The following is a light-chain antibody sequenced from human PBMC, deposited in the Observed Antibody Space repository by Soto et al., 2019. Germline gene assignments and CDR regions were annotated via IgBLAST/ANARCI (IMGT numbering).Light chain of an antibody. J-gene: IGLJ1*01. CDR1: SSNIGTGYD. CDR2: GNS. V-gene: IGLV1-40*01. CDR3: QSFDSSRFYV. Sequence: QSVLTQPPSVSGAPGQRVTISCTGSSSNIGTGYDVHWYQQLPGTAPKLLIYGNSNRPSGVPDRFSGSKSGTSVSLAITGLQAEDEADYYCQSFDSSRFYVFGTGTKVTVL.